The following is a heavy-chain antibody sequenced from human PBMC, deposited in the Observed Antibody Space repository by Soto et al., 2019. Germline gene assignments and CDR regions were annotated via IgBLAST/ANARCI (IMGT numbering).Heavy chain of an antibody. D-gene: IGHD1-26*01. Sequence: PGGSLRLSCIASGFTLSYYEMHWVRQAPGKGLEWVSYISTGSSTIYYADSVKGRFTISRDNAENSLFLEMKSLRPEDTAVYYCARVRAGAANGYYGMDVWGQGTTVTVSS. J-gene: IGHJ6*02. CDR1: GFTLSYYE. V-gene: IGHV3-48*03. CDR2: ISTGSSTI. CDR3: ARVRAGAANGYYGMDV.